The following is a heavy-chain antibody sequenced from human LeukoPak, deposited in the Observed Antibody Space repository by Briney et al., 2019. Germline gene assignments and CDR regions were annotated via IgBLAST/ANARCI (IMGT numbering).Heavy chain of an antibody. CDR2: ISAYNGNT. CDR1: GYTFTSYG. J-gene: IGHJ4*02. V-gene: IGHV1-18*01. Sequence: ASVKVSCKASGYTFTSYGISWVRQAPGQGLEWMGWISAYNGNTNYAQKLQGRVTMTTDTSTSTAYMEPRSLRSDDTAVYYCARERGCSSTSCSLDYWGQGTLVTVSS. CDR3: ARERGCSSTSCSLDY. D-gene: IGHD2-2*01.